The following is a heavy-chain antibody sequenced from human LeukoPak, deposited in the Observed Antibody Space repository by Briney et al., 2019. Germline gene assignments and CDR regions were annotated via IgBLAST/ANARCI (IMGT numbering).Heavy chain of an antibody. J-gene: IGHJ4*02. V-gene: IGHV3-48*03. CDR2: ISSSGSTI. D-gene: IGHD6-13*01. CDR3: ARVIAAAGTGDY. CDR1: GFTFDDYG. Sequence: GGSLRLSCAASGFTFDDYGMSWVRQAPGKGLEWVSYISSSGSTIYYADSVKGRFTISRDNAKNSLYLQMNSLRAEDTAVYYCARVIAAAGTGDYWGQGTLVTVSS.